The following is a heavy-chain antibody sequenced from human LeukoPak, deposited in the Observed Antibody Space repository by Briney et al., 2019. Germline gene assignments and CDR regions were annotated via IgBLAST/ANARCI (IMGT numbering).Heavy chain of an antibody. CDR2: IRYDGSNK. V-gene: IGHV3-30*02. Sequence: GGSLRLSCAASGFTFSSYGMYWVRQAPGKGLEWVAFIRYDGSNKYYADSVKGRFTISRDNAKNSLYLQMNSLRAEDTAVYYCAKIRYFDWSRNWFDPWGQGTLVTVSS. CDR3: AKIRYFDWSRNWFDP. J-gene: IGHJ5*02. CDR1: GFTFSSYG. D-gene: IGHD3-9*01.